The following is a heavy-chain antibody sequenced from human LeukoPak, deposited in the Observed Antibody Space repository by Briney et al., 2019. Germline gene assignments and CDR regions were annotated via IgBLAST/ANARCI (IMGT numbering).Heavy chain of an antibody. J-gene: IGHJ4*02. CDR1: GGSVSSGSYY. Sequence: SETLSLTCTVSGGSVSSGSYYWSWIRQPPGKGLEWIGEINHSGSTNYNPSLKSRVTISVDTSKNQFSLKLSSVTAADTAVYYCARGGRVATTKRGSFDYWGQGTPVTVSS. CDR3: ARGGRVATTKRGSFDY. D-gene: IGHD5-12*01. CDR2: INHSGST. V-gene: IGHV4-39*07.